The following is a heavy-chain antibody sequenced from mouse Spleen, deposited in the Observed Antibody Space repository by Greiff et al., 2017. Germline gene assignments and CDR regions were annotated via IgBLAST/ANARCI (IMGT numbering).Heavy chain of an antibody. D-gene: IGHD2-14*01. CDR1: GYTFTSYW. J-gene: IGHJ3*01. Sequence: QVQLQQPGAELVKPGASVKLSCKASGYTFTSYWMHWVKQRPGQGLEWIGMIHPNSGSTNYNEKFKSKATLTVDTSSSTAYMQLSSLTSEDSAVYYCARGEVRRIAYWGQGTLVTVSA. V-gene: IGHV1-64*01. CDR2: IHPNSGST. CDR3: ARGEVRRIAY.